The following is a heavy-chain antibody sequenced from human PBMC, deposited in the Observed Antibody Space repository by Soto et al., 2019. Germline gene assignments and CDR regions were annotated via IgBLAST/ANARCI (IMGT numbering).Heavy chain of an antibody. V-gene: IGHV3-33*01. J-gene: IGHJ4*02. CDR1: GFTFSSYG. Sequence: PVGALRLSCAASGFTFSSYGMHWVRQAPGKGLEWVAVIWYDGSNKYYADSVKGRFTISRDNSKNTLYLQMNSLRAEDTAVYYCARKYSSSLYFDYWGQGTLVTVSS. CDR3: ARKYSSSLYFDY. D-gene: IGHD6-6*01. CDR2: IWYDGSNK.